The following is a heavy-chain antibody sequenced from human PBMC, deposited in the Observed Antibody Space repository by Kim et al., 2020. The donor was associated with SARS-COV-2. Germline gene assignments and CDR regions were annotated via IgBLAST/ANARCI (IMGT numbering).Heavy chain of an antibody. CDR3: AKDNYYGSGSYPPEEYYFVY. Sequence: GGSLRLSCAASGFTFSSYAMSWVRQAPGKGLEWVSAISGSGGSTYYADSVKGRFTISRDNSKNTLYLQMNSLRAEDTAVYYCAKDNYYGSGSYPPEEYYFVYWGQGTLVTVSS. J-gene: IGHJ4*02. CDR2: ISGSGGST. D-gene: IGHD3-10*01. CDR1: GFTFSSYA. V-gene: IGHV3-23*01.